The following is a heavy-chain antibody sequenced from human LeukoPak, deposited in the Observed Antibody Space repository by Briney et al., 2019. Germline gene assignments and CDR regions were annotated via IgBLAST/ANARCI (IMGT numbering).Heavy chain of an antibody. Sequence: ASVKVSCKASGYTFTSYGISWVRQAPGQGLEWMGWISAYNGNTNYAQKLQGGVTMTTDTSTSTAYMELRSLRSDDTAVYYCARVRVIPYSSLDWFDPWGQGTLVTVSS. CDR1: GYTFTSYG. V-gene: IGHV1-18*01. CDR3: ARVRVIPYSSLDWFDP. CDR2: ISAYNGNT. J-gene: IGHJ5*02. D-gene: IGHD6-6*01.